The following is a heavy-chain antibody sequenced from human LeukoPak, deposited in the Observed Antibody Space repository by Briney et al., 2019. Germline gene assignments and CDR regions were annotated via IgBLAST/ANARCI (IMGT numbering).Heavy chain of an antibody. Sequence: PSETLSLTCTVSGGSISSYYWGWIRQPPGKGLEWIGYIYYSGSTNYNPSLKSRVTISVDTSKKQFSLKLSSVTAADTAVYYCTRVFDSSGPIDYWGQGTLVTVSS. CDR1: GGSISSYY. V-gene: IGHV4-59*01. CDR2: IYYSGST. J-gene: IGHJ4*02. D-gene: IGHD3-22*01. CDR3: TRVFDSSGPIDY.